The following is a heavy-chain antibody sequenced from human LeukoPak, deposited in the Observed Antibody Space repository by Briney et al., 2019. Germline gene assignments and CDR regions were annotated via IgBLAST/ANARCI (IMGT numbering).Heavy chain of an antibody. Sequence: SQTLSLTCTVSGGSISSGDYYWSWIRQPPGKGLEWIGYIYYSGSTYYNPSLKSRVTISVDTSKNHFSLRLSSVTAADTAVYYCARSPRNYYDREVFDYWGQGTLVTVSS. CDR1: GGSISSGDYY. V-gene: IGHV4-30-4*01. CDR2: IYYSGST. CDR3: ARSPRNYYDREVFDY. D-gene: IGHD3-22*01. J-gene: IGHJ4*02.